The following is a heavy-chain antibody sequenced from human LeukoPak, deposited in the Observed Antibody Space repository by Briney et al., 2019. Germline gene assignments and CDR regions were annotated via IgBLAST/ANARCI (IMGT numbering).Heavy chain of an antibody. CDR3: ARDHSYGYFDY. CDR1: GFTFSSYG. V-gene: IGHV3-33*01. D-gene: IGHD5-18*01. J-gene: IGHJ4*02. Sequence: GRSLRLSCAASGFTFSSYGMHWVRQAPGKGLEWVAVIWYDGSNNYYADSVKGPFTISRDNSKNTLYLQMNSLRAEDTAVYYCARDHSYGYFDYWGQGTLVTVSS. CDR2: IWYDGSNN.